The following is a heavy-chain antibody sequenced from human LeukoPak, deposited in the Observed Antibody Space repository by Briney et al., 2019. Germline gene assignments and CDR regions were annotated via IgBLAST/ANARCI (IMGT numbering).Heavy chain of an antibody. CDR1: GGSINSYY. J-gene: IGHJ4*02. CDR2: IYYTGST. V-gene: IGHV4-59*01. D-gene: IGHD3-16*01. CDR3: ARALPAVGGFRYFDY. Sequence: SETLSLTCTVSGGSINSYYWTWIRQPPGKGLEWIGYIYYTGSTIYNPSLSSRVTISVDTSKNQFSLKLSSVTAADTAMYYCARALPAVGGFRYFDYWGQGTLVTVFS.